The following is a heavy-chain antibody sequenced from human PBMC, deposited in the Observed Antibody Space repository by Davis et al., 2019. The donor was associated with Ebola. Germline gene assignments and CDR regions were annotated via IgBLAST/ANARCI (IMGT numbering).Heavy chain of an antibody. J-gene: IGHJ6*02. Sequence: SETLSLTCTVSGGSISSYYWSWIRQPPGKGLEWIGYTHYSGSTNYNPSLKSRVTISVDTSKNQFSLKLSSVTAADTAVYYCARDGLELRSGNSYYYYGMDVWGQGTTVTVSS. CDR1: GGSISSYY. CDR2: THYSGST. D-gene: IGHD1-7*01. CDR3: ARDGLELRSGNSYYYYGMDV. V-gene: IGHV4-59*12.